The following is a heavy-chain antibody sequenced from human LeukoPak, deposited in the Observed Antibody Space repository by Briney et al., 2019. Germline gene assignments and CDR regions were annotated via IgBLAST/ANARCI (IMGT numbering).Heavy chain of an antibody. V-gene: IGHV4-59*01. CDR3: ARGGYYDSSVGAFDI. CDR2: IYYSGST. J-gene: IGHJ3*02. D-gene: IGHD3-22*01. Sequence: SETLSLTCTVSGGSISSYYWSWIRQPPGKGLEWIGYIYYSGSTNYNPSLKSRVTISVDTSKSQFSLKLSSVTAADTAVYYCARGGYYDSSVGAFDIWGQGTMVTVSS. CDR1: GGSISSYY.